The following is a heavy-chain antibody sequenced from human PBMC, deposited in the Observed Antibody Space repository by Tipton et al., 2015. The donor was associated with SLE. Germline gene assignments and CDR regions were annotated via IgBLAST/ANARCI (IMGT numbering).Heavy chain of an antibody. D-gene: IGHD1-7*01. CDR1: GGSISSGNYY. CDR3: TRVPRYNWNYIAD. CDR2: VYYTGNT. Sequence: TLSLTCTVSGGSISSGNYYWGWIRQPPGKGLEWVGTVYYTGNTFYNPSLKSRVTISVDTSKNQFSLKLSSVTAADTAVYHCTRVPRYNWNYIADWGQGTLVSVSS. V-gene: IGHV4-39*07. J-gene: IGHJ4*02.